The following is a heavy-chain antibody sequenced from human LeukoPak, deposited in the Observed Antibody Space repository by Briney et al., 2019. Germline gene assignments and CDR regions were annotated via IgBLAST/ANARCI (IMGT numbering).Heavy chain of an antibody. V-gene: IGHV1-69*06. CDR3: ARGVAGYCSGGSCYSSRNYYFDY. CDR2: IIPIFGTA. D-gene: IGHD2-15*01. J-gene: IGHJ4*02. Sequence: SVKVSCKASGGTFSSYAISWVRQAPGQGLEWMGGIIPIFGTANYAQKFRGRVTITADKSTRTAYMELSSLRSEDTAVYYCARGVAGYCSGGSCYSSRNYYFDYWGQGTLVTVSS. CDR1: GGTFSSYA.